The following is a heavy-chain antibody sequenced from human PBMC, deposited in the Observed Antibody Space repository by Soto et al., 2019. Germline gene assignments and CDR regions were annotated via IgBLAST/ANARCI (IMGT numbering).Heavy chain of an antibody. D-gene: IGHD6-13*01. CDR3: ARTTVAYSSSWPAFYFDY. Sequence: PSETLSLTCTVSGGSISSYYWSWIRQPPGKGLEWIGYIYYSGGTYYNPSLKSRVTISVDTSKNQFSLKLSSVTAGDTAVYYCARTTVAYSSSWPAFYFDYWGQGTLVTVSS. V-gene: IGHV4-59*08. J-gene: IGHJ4*02. CDR1: GGSISSYY. CDR2: IYYSGGT.